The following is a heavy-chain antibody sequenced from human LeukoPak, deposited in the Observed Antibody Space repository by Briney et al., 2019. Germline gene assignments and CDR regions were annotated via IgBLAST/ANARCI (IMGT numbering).Heavy chain of an antibody. CDR2: INSDGSST. CDR1: GFTFSSYW. J-gene: IGHJ5*02. V-gene: IGHV3-74*01. Sequence: GGSLRLSCAASGFTFSSYWMHWVRQAPGKGLVWVSRINSDGSSTSYADSVTGRFTISRDNAKNTLYLQMNSLRAEDTAVYYCARGAYCSGGSCYPHWFDPWGQGTLVTVSS. D-gene: IGHD2-15*01. CDR3: ARGAYCSGGSCYPHWFDP.